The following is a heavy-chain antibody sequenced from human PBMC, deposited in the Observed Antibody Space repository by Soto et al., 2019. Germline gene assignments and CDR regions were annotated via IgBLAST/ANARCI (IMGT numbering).Heavy chain of an antibody. D-gene: IGHD6-6*01. CDR2: TYYRSKWYN. V-gene: IGHV6-1*01. CDR3: ARFGGIAARRNYYYGMDV. J-gene: IGHJ6*02. Sequence: QVQLQQSGPGLVKPSQTLSLTCAISGDSVSSNSAAWNWIRQSPSRGLEWLGRTYYRSKWYNDYAVSVKSRITINPDTSKNQYSLQLNSVTPEDTAVYYCARFGGIAARRNYYYGMDVWGQGTTVTVSS. CDR1: GDSVSSNSAA.